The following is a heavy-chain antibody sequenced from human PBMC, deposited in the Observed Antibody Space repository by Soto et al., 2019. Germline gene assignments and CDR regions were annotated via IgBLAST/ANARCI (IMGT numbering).Heavy chain of an antibody. CDR2: ISGSGGST. CDR3: AKEGCSSTSCNPGRYYYYIDV. V-gene: IGHV3-23*01. CDR1: GFTFSSYA. D-gene: IGHD2-2*01. Sequence: EVQLLESEGGLVQPGGSLRLSCAASGFTFSSYAMSWVRQAPGKGLEWVSAISGSGGSTYYADSVKGRFTISRDNSKNTLHLQMNSLRAEDTAVYYCAKEGCSSTSCNPGRYYYYIDVWGKGTTVTVSS. J-gene: IGHJ6*03.